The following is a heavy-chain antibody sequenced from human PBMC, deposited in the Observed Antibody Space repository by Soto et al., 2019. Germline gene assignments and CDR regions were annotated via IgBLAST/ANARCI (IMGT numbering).Heavy chain of an antibody. Sequence: SETLSLTCTVSGGSISSGGYYWSWIRQHPGKGLEWIGYIYYSGSTYYNPSLKSRVTISVDTSKNQFSLKLSSVTAADTAVYYCVRDGRTGLAGLLGMDVWGQGTTVTVSS. J-gene: IGHJ6*02. V-gene: IGHV4-31*03. CDR2: IYYSGST. CDR3: VRDGRTGLAGLLGMDV. CDR1: GGSISSGGYY. D-gene: IGHD1-1*01.